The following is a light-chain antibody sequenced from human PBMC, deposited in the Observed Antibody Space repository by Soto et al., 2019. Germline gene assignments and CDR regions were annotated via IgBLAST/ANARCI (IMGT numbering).Light chain of an antibody. CDR3: QQYRSSPST. CDR2: GAS. J-gene: IGKJ3*01. V-gene: IGKV3-20*01. CDR1: QSVSSSY. Sequence: EIVLTQSPGTLSLSPGERATLSCRASQSVSSSYLAWYQQKPGQAPRLLIYGASSRATGIPDRFSGSGSGTDFTLTISRLEPEDVAVYYCQQYRSSPSTFGPGTKVDIK.